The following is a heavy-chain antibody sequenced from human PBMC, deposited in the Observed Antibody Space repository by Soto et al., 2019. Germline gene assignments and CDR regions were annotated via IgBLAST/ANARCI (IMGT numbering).Heavy chain of an antibody. Sequence: SETLSLTCAVYGGYFSGYYWSWIRQPPGKGLEWIGEINHSGSTNYNPSLKSRVTISVDTSKNQFSLKLSSVTAADTAVYYCARGRSVRFLEWSLSSYYYMDVWGKGTTVTVSS. CDR3: ARGRSVRFLEWSLSSYYYMDV. D-gene: IGHD3-3*01. J-gene: IGHJ6*03. CDR1: GGYFSGYY. CDR2: INHSGST. V-gene: IGHV4-34*01.